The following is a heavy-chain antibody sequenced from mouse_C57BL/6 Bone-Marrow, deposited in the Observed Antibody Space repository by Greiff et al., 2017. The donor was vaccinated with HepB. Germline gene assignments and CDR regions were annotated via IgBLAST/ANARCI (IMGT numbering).Heavy chain of an antibody. J-gene: IGHJ3*01. CDR1: GYTFTSYD. D-gene: IGHD2-5*01. Sequence: VKLVESGPELVKPGASVKLSCKASGYTFTSYDINWVKQRPGQGLEWIGWIYPRDGSTKYNEKFKGKATLTVDTSSSTAYMELHSLTSEDSAVYFCADLYSNYVPYWGQGTLVTVSA. CDR3: ADLYSNYVPY. V-gene: IGHV1-85*01. CDR2: IYPRDGST.